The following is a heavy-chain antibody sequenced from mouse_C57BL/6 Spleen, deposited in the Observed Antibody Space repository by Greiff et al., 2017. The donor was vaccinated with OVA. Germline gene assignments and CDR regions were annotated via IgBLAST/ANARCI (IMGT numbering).Heavy chain of an antibody. D-gene: IGHD1-1*01. J-gene: IGHJ2*01. CDR2: ISSGSSTI. CDR3: AIPYGSSSGYFDY. CDR1: GFTFSDYG. V-gene: IGHV5-17*01. Sequence: EVMLKESGGGLVKPGGSLKLSCAASGFTFSDYGMHWVRQAPEKGLEWVAYISSGSSTIYYADTVKGRFTISRDNAKNTLFLQMTSLRSEDTAMYYCAIPYGSSSGYFDYWGQGTTLTVSS.